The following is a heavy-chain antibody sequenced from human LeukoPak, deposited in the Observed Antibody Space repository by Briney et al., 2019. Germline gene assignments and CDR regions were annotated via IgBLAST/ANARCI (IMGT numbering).Heavy chain of an antibody. V-gene: IGHV1-46*01. D-gene: IGHD3-10*01. J-gene: IGHJ5*02. CDR1: GYIFTSYF. Sequence: ASVKVSCKASGYIFTSYFMHWVRQAPGQGLEWMGLINPSGGSTRYAQKLQGRVTMTTDTSTSTAYMELRSLRSDDTAVYYCARDLGRYYYGSGSYIINWFDPWGQGTLVTVSS. CDR2: INPSGGST. CDR3: ARDLGRYYYGSGSYIINWFDP.